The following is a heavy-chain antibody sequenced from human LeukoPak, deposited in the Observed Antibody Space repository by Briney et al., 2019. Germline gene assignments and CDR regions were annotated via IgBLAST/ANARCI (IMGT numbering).Heavy chain of an antibody. Sequence: PSQTLSLTCTVSGDSISSYSYYWSWIRQPAGKGLEWIGRIQSSGSTNYNPSLKSRVTISVDTSENQFSLKLSSVTAADTAVYYCARGVGEYYYGSGSKYYFDYWGQGTLVTVSS. CDR2: IQSSGST. V-gene: IGHV4-61*02. D-gene: IGHD3-10*01. J-gene: IGHJ4*02. CDR3: ARGVGEYYYGSGSKYYFDY. CDR1: GDSISSYSYY.